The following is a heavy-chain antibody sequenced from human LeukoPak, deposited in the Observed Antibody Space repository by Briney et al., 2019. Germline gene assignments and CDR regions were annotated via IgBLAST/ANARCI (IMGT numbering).Heavy chain of an antibody. CDR3: ARGPATRSKGGFDY. D-gene: IGHD2-15*01. Sequence: PSETLSLTCTVSGGSISSYYWSWIRQPPGKGLEWIGEINHSGSTNYNPSLKSRVTISVDTSKNQFSLKLSSVTAADTAVYYCARGPATRSKGGFDYWGQGTLVTVSS. CDR1: GGSISSYY. CDR2: INHSGST. J-gene: IGHJ4*02. V-gene: IGHV4-34*01.